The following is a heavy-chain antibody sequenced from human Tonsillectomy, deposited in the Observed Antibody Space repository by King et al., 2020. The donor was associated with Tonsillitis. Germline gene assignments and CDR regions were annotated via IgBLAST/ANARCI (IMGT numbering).Heavy chain of an antibody. Sequence: QVQLVESGGGLVKPGGSLTLSCTASGFTFSDYFMSWIRQAPGGGLEWLSYMSSRADAVYYAGSVRGRFSISRDNARDSLLLHMNSLRPEDTAMSFCARHRNYDNYSFDYWGQGVLVTVSS. J-gene: IGHJ4*02. CDR3: ARHRNYDNYSFDY. CDR1: GFTFSDYF. V-gene: IGHV3-11*01. D-gene: IGHD3-3*01. CDR2: MSSRADAV.